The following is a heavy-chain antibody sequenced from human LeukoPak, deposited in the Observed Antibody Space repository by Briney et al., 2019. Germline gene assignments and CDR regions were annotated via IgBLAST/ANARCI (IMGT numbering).Heavy chain of an antibody. D-gene: IGHD6-19*01. Sequence: ASVTVSFTSSVYIFTDYYMHWVRQAPGQGLEWMGWINPHSGGTKNAQKFQGRVTMTRDTSITTAYMEVSRLRSDDTAVYYCAREGPGSSGWFFDYWGQGTLVSVSS. CDR3: AREGPGSSGWFFDY. V-gene: IGHV1-2*02. CDR2: INPHSGGT. CDR1: VYIFTDYY. J-gene: IGHJ4*02.